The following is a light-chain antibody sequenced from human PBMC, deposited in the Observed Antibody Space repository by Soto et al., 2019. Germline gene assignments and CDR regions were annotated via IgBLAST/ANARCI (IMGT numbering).Light chain of an antibody. Sequence: HSVLPQPPSVSGAPGQRVTISCTGCSPTIGAGYDLHWYQQLPGTAPKLLIYGNSNRPSGVPDRFSGSKSGTSASLAITGLQAEDEADYYCQSYDSSLSGFYVFGTGTKVTVL. J-gene: IGLJ1*01. CDR2: GNS. CDR3: QSYDSSLSGFYV. V-gene: IGLV1-40*01. CDR1: SPTIGAGYD.